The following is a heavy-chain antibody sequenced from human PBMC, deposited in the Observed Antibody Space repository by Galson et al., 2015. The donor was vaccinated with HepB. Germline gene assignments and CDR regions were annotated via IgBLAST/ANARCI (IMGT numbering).Heavy chain of an antibody. D-gene: IGHD2-2*01. CDR2: ISAYNGNT. V-gene: IGHV1-18*04. CDR1: GYTFTSYG. CDR3: ARGQGYCSSTSCYDAYYYYGMDV. J-gene: IGHJ6*02. Sequence: SVKVSCKASGYTFTSYGISWVRQAPGQGLEWMGWISAYNGNTNYAQKLQGRVTMTTDTSTSTAYMELRSLRSDDTAVYYCARGQGYCSSTSCYDAYYYYGMDVWGQGTTVTVSS.